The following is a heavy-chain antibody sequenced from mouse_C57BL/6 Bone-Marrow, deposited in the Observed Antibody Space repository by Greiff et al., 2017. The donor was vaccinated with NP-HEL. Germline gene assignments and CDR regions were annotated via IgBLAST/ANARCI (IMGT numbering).Heavy chain of an antibody. CDR1: GYSFTSYY. CDR3: AREVAIYYYGSSSAWFAY. CDR2: IYPGSGNT. Sequence: VQLQQSGPELVKPGASAKISCKASGYSFTSYYIPWVKQRPGQGLEWIGWIYPGSGNTKYNEKFKGKATLPVDTSSSTASMQLSSLTSEDSAVYYCAREVAIYYYGSSSAWFAYWGQGTLVTVSA. D-gene: IGHD1-1*01. V-gene: IGHV1-66*01. J-gene: IGHJ3*01.